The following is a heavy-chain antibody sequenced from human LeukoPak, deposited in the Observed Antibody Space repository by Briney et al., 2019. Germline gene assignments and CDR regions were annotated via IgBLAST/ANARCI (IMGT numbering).Heavy chain of an antibody. Sequence: ASVKVSCKASGYTFTSYGISWVRQATGQGLEWMGWMNSNSGNTGYAQKFQGRVTMTRNTSISTAYMELSSLRSEDTAVYYCARGGYSSGWYYDYYYGMDVWGQGTTVTVSS. J-gene: IGHJ6*02. D-gene: IGHD6-19*01. CDR1: GYTFTSYG. CDR3: ARGGYSSGWYYDYYYGMDV. V-gene: IGHV1-8*02. CDR2: MNSNSGNT.